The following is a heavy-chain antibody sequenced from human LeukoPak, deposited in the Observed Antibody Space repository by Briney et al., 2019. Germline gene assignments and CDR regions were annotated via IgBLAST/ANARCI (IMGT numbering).Heavy chain of an antibody. CDR1: AFTFSSYA. Sequence: GGSLRPSCAASAFTFSSYALHWVRQAPGKGLQYVSAISRNGTRTFYADSVKDRFTISRDKSTKTLYLQMGSLRVEDMGVYYCVRDSFYTGYDRGFGYWGQGTLVTVS. J-gene: IGHJ4*02. CDR2: ISRNGTRT. D-gene: IGHD5-12*01. V-gene: IGHV3-64*02. CDR3: VRDSFYTGYDRGFGY.